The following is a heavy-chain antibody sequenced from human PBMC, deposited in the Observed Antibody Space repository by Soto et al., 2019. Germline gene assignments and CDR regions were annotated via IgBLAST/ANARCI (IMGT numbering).Heavy chain of an antibody. CDR2: IYYSGST. J-gene: IGHJ4*02. CDR1: GGATTSDNY. V-gene: IGHV4-30-4*01. CDR3: AREGGVSSDRLYYFDS. Sequence: SDTLSLTCTVSGGATTSDNYWTWIRQPPGKGLEWLGHIYYSGSTDYNPSLKRRLAISIDTSKNQFSLKLSSVAAADTAVYFCAREGGVSSDRLYYFDSWGQGALVTVSS. D-gene: IGHD3-10*01.